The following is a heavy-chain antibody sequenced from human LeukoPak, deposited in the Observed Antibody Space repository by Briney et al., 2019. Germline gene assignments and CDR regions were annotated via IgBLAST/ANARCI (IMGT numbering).Heavy chain of an antibody. CDR1: GGTFSSYA. V-gene: IGHV1-69*01. CDR2: IIPIFGTA. D-gene: IGHD3-22*01. CDR3: ARNRYYYDSSGTYLDY. J-gene: IGHJ4*02. Sequence: SVKVSCKASGGTFSSYAISWVRQAPGQGLEWMGGIIPIFGTANYAQKFQGRVTITADESTSTAYMELSSLRSEDRAVYYCARNRYYYDSSGTYLDYWGQGTLVTVSS.